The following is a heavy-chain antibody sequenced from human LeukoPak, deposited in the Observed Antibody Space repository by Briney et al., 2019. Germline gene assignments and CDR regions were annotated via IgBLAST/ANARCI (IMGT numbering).Heavy chain of an antibody. CDR2: ISSSGNT. V-gene: IGHV3-23*01. D-gene: IGHD6-13*01. CDR1: GFTLSRSA. Sequence: GGSLRLPCAASGFTLSRSAMTWVHQTPGKGLDWVSSISSSGNTYYADSVKGRFTISRDNSKNMLYLQMNSLRAEDTAVYYCVKARISEDGLDFWGQGTLDTVSS. CDR3: VKARISEDGLDF. J-gene: IGHJ4*02.